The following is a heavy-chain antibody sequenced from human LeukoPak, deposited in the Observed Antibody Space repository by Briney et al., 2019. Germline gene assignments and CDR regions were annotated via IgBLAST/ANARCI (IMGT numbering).Heavy chain of an antibody. CDR1: GFTVSSNY. Sequence: GGSLRLSCAASGFTVSSNYMSWVRQAPGKGLEWVSVIYSGGSTYYADSVKGRFTISRHNSKNTLYLQMNSLRAEDTAVYYCVTRADSSSWYFWFDPWGQGTLVTVSS. CDR3: VTRADSSSWYFWFDP. J-gene: IGHJ5*02. V-gene: IGHV3-53*04. D-gene: IGHD6-13*01. CDR2: IYSGGST.